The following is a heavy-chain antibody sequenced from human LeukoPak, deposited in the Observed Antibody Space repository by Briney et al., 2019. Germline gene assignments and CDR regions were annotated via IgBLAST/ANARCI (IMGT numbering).Heavy chain of an antibody. CDR3: AGSLGAAFDY. CDR2: INPSDDST. V-gene: IGHV1-46*01. CDR1: GYTFTNYY. D-gene: IGHD3-16*01. Sequence: VKVSCKASGYTFTNYYIHWVRQAPGQGLEWMGIINPSDDSTSYAQKFQGRVTMTRDMSTSTVYMELSSLRSEDTAVYYCAGSLGAAFDYWGQGTLVTVSS. J-gene: IGHJ4*02.